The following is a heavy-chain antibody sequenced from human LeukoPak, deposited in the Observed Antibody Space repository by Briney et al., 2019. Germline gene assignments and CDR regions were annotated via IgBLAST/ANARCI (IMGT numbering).Heavy chain of an antibody. V-gene: IGHV3-48*01. Sequence: GGSLRLSCAASGFTFSSFSMNWVRQAPGKWLEWVSYISSSSSTIYYADSVKGRFTISRDNAKNTLYLQMNSLRAEDTAVYYCARGLVVAGPSGGYYGMDVWGQGTTVTVSS. CDR3: ARGLVVAGPSGGYYGMDV. CDR1: GFTFSSFS. D-gene: IGHD6-19*01. CDR2: ISSSSSTI. J-gene: IGHJ6*02.